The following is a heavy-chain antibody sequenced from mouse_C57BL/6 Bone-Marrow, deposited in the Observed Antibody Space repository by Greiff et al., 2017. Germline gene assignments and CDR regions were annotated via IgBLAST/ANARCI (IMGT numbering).Heavy chain of an antibody. CDR3: ARELPYYFDY. CDR2: IYPRSGNT. J-gene: IGHJ2*01. V-gene: IGHV1-81*01. Sequence: QVQLQQSGAELVRPGASVKLSCKASGYTFTSYGISWVKQRPGQGLEWIGEIYPRSGNTYYNEKFKGKATLTADKSSSTAYMELRSLTSEDSAVYFCARELPYYFDYWGQGTTLTVSS. CDR1: GYTFTSYG. D-gene: IGHD4-1*01.